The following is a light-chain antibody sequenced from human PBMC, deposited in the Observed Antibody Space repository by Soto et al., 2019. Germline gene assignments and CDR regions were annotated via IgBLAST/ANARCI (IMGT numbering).Light chain of an antibody. CDR1: SSDVGGYNY. CDR2: EVN. V-gene: IGLV2-8*01. Sequence: QSVLTQPPSASGSPGQSVAISCTGTSSDVGGYNYVSWYQQHPGKAPKLMIYEVNKRPSGVPDRFSGSKSGNTASLTVSDLQAEDEADYYCSSYAGSSNVFGTGTKLTVL. J-gene: IGLJ1*01. CDR3: SSYAGSSNV.